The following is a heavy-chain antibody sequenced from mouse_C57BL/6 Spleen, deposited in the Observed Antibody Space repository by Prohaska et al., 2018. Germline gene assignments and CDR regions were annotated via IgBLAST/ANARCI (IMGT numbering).Heavy chain of an antibody. V-gene: IGHV14-4*01. Sequence: SGFNIKDDYMHWVKQRPEPGLEWIGWIDPENGDTEYASKFQGKATITADTSSNTAYLQLSSLTSEDTAVYYCTTRYFDVWGTGTTVTVSS. J-gene: IGHJ1*03. CDR3: TTRYFDV. CDR1: GFNIKDDY. CDR2: IDPENGDT.